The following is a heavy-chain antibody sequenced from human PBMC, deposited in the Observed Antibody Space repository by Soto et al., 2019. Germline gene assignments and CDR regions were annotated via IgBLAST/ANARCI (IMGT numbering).Heavy chain of an antibody. CDR2: IIPIFGSA. CDR3: ARDTVTMVRGNPDSFPGA. J-gene: IGHJ5*02. CDR1: GGTFSSYA. V-gene: IGHV1-69*13. D-gene: IGHD3-10*01. Sequence: SVKVSCKASGGTFSSYAISWVRQAPGQGLEWMGGIIPIFGSANYAQKFQGRVTIAADESTSTAYMELSSLRSEDTAVYYCARDTVTMVRGNPDSFPGAWGQGTLVTVSS.